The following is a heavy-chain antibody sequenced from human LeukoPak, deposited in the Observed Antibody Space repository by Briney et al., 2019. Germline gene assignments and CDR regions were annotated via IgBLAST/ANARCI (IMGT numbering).Heavy chain of an antibody. CDR2: IYNSGST. CDR3: ARIYYDSGAYYRRAFDI. V-gene: IGHV4-59*01. CDR1: GGSISTYY. J-gene: IGHJ3*02. D-gene: IGHD3-22*01. Sequence: PSETLSLTCTVSGGSISTYYWSWIRQPPGKGLEWIAYIYNSGSTNSNPSLKSRVTISVDTSKNQFSLRLSSVTAADTAAYYCARIYYDSGAYYRRAFDIWGQGTMVSVSS.